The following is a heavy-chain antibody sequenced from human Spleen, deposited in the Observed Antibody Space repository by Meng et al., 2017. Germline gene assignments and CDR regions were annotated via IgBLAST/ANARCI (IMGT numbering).Heavy chain of an antibody. CDR3: ASCSGGSCYHFDY. D-gene: IGHD2-15*01. V-gene: IGHV3-66*02. Sequence: GGSLRLSCAASGFIVSDNYMSWVRQAPGKGLEWVSTIYSGGRTSYADAVKGRFTISNSKNTLYLQMNSLRVGDTALYYCASCSGGSCYHFDYWGQGTLVTVSS. CDR1: GFIVSDNY. CDR2: IYSGGRT. J-gene: IGHJ4*02.